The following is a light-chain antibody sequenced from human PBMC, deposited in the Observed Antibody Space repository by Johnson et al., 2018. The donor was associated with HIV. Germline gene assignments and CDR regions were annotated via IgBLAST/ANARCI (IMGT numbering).Light chain of an antibody. J-gene: IGLJ1*01. V-gene: IGLV1-51*01. CDR2: DNN. CDR1: ISNIGNNY. CDR3: GTWDGGLRAYV. Sequence: QSVLTQPPSVSAAPGQKVTISCSGSISNIGNNYVSWYQQLPGTAPKLLIFDNNKRPSGIPARFSASKSGTSATLGLTGLQKGEEAGYYCGTWDGGLRAYVFGAGTKVTVL.